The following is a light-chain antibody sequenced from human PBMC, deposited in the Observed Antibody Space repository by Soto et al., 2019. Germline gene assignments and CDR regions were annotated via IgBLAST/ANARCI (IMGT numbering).Light chain of an antibody. CDR1: HSVRSNF. CDR3: QRYDSLRT. J-gene: IGKJ1*01. V-gene: IGKV3-20*01. Sequence: IVLTQSPGTLSLSPGERATLSCRASHSVRSNFLAWYQQKPGQAPRLLIYGASNRATGIPDGFSGSGSGTDFTLTITRLEPEDFAMYYCQRYDSLRTFGQGTKVDI. CDR2: GAS.